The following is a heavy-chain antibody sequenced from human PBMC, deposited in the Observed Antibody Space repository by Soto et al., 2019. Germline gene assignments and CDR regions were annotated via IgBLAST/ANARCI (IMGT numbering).Heavy chain of an antibody. J-gene: IGHJ4*02. CDR1: GFTFSTYA. Sequence: EVQLLESGGGLVQPGGSLTLSCAASGFTFSTYAMTWVRQAPGKGLEWVSTISDSDGSTCYADSVKGRFTISRDNSKNTVYLQMNSLRAEDTAVYYCAKEVEGGWYYFDYWGQGTLVTVSS. CDR2: ISDSDGST. D-gene: IGHD2-15*01. CDR3: AKEVEGGWYYFDY. V-gene: IGHV3-23*01.